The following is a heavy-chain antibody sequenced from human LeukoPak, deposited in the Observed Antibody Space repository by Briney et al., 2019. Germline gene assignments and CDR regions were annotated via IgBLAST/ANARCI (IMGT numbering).Heavy chain of an antibody. CDR2: IYYSGST. CDR3: ARGYSSSSGRPDY. D-gene: IGHD6-6*01. Sequence: PSETLSLTCTVSGGSISSYYWSWIRQPPGKGLEWIGYIYYSGSTNYNPSLKSRVTISVDTSMKQFSLKLSSVTAADTAVYYCARGYSSSSGRPDYWGQGTLVTVSS. CDR1: GGSISSYY. J-gene: IGHJ4*02. V-gene: IGHV4-59*08.